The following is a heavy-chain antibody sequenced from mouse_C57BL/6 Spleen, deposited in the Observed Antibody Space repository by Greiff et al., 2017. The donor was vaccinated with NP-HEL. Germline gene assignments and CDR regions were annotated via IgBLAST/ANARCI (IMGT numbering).Heavy chain of an antibody. V-gene: IGHV1-19*01. CDR2: INPYNGGT. Sequence: EVQRVESGPVLVKPGASVKMSCKASGYTFTDYYMNWVKQSHGKSLEWIGVINPYNGGTSYNQKFKGKATLTVDKSSSTAYMELNSLTSEGSAVYYCARRGVNYGTSYAYAMDYWGQGTSVTVSS. CDR3: ARRGVNYGTSYAYAMDY. J-gene: IGHJ4*01. CDR1: GYTFTDYY. D-gene: IGHD1-1*01.